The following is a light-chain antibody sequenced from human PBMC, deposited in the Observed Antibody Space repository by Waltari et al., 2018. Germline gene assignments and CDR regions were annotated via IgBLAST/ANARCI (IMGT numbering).Light chain of an antibody. CDR1: SSDVGGYNY. Sequence: QSALTQPASVSGSPGQSITISCTGTSSDVGGYNYVSWYQQPPGKPPKLMIFDVSNRPSVVSNRFSGSKSGNTASLTISGLQAEDEADYYCSSYISSSTLEVFGGGTRLTVL. CDR2: DVS. V-gene: IGLV2-14*03. CDR3: SSYISSSTLEV. J-gene: IGLJ3*02.